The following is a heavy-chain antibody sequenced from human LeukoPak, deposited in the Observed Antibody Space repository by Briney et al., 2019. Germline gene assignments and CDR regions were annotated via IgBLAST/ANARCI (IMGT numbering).Heavy chain of an antibody. Sequence: GSLRLSCAASGFTFSSYSMNWVRQAPGKGLEWVSSISSSSSYIYYADSVKGRFTISRDTAKNSLYLQMNSLRAEDTAVYYCARAYGSGRSWYFDYWGQGTLVTVSS. CDR1: GFTFSSYS. CDR3: ARAYGSGRSWYFDY. J-gene: IGHJ4*02. V-gene: IGHV3-21*01. CDR2: ISSSSSYI. D-gene: IGHD3-10*01.